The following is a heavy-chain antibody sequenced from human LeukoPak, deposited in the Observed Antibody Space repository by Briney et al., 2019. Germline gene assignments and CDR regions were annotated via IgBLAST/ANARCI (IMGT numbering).Heavy chain of an antibody. J-gene: IGHJ5*02. CDR1: GYTFTGYY. CDR3: ARGFRYNSNWFDP. Sequence: ASVKVSCKASGYTFTGYYMHWVRQAPGQGLEWMGWINPNSGGTNYAQKFQGRVTVTRDTSISTAYMELSRLRSDDTAVYYCARGFRYNSNWFDPWGQGTLVTVSS. V-gene: IGHV1-2*02. CDR2: INPNSGGT. D-gene: IGHD1-1*01.